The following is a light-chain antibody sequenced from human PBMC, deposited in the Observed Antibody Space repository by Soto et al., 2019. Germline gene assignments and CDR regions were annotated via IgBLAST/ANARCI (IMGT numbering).Light chain of an antibody. CDR1: QSVSGY. CDR3: QQYGSSSWT. Sequence: EIVMTQSPGTLSVFPGERVTLSCRASQSVSGYLDWFQQKPGQAPRLVLQRIFIRAIGVPARFSGSGSGTDFTLTISSLEPEDFAVYYCQQYGSSSWTFGQGTKVDIK. V-gene: IGKV3-20*01. CDR2: RIF. J-gene: IGKJ1*01.